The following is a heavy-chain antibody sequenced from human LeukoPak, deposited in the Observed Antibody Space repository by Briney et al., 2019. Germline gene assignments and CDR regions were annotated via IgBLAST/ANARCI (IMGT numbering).Heavy chain of an antibody. CDR1: VYTFTFYD. CDR2: INPKNGGT. V-gene: IGHV1-2*02. J-gene: IGHJ4*02. D-gene: IGHD6-19*01. CDR3: ARGQQWLAQVY. Sequence: GASVTVSFTSSVYTFTFYDMHWVRQAPGQGLEWMGWINPKNGGTNYAQKFQGRVTMTRDTSISTAYMELSTLRSDDTAVYYCARGQQWLAQVYWGQGTLGTVSS.